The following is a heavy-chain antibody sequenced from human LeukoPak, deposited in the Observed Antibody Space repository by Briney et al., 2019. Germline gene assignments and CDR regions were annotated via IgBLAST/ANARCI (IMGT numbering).Heavy chain of an antibody. Sequence: GGSLRLSCAASGFTFSSYAMHWVRQAPGKGLEWVAVISYDGSNKYYADSVKGRFTISRDNSKNTLYLQTNSLRAEDTAVYYCARDRLDYYDSSGYYSPVGYFDYWGQGTLVTVSS. V-gene: IGHV3-30*04. CDR1: GFTFSSYA. CDR2: ISYDGSNK. J-gene: IGHJ4*02. CDR3: ARDRLDYYDSSGYYSPVGYFDY. D-gene: IGHD3-22*01.